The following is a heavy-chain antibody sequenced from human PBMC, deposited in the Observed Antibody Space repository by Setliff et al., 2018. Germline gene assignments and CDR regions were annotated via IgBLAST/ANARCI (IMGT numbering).Heavy chain of an antibody. V-gene: IGHV3-30*03. Sequence: GGSLRLSCAASGFTFRSYAMNWVRQAPGKGLEWVATLSDDGSNEFYADSVKGRFTIFRDNSKNTLYLQMSSLRADDTAIYYCARMVRYCSMIACQRASGEEYLGQGTLVTVSS. CDR2: LSDDGSNE. J-gene: IGHJ4*02. CDR3: ARMVRYCSMIACQRASGEEY. D-gene: IGHD3-22*01. CDR1: GFTFRSYA.